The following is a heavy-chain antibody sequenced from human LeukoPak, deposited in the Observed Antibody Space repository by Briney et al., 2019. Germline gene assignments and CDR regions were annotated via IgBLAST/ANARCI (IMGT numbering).Heavy chain of an antibody. CDR3: ATEVLWFGELLLDGPGAFDI. CDR2: IKQDGSEK. D-gene: IGHD3-10*01. J-gene: IGHJ3*02. V-gene: IGHV3-7*01. Sequence: PGGSLRLSCAASGFTFSSYWMSWVRQAPGKGLEWVANIKQDGSEKYYVDSVKGRFSISRDNAKNSLYLQMNSLRAEDTAVYYCATEVLWFGELLLDGPGAFDIWGQGTMVTVSS. CDR1: GFTFSSYW.